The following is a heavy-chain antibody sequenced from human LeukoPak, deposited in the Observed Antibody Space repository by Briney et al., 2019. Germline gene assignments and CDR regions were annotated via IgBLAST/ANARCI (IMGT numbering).Heavy chain of an antibody. D-gene: IGHD3-22*01. CDR1: GFTFSIYA. CDR2: ISGSGGST. Sequence: PGGSLRLSCAASGFTFSIYAMSWVRQAPGKGLAWVSGISGSGGSTFYADSVKGRFTISRDNSKNTLYLQMNSLRAEDTAVYYCYIPYYDTSAYKGYWGQGTLVTVSS. V-gene: IGHV3-23*01. CDR3: YIPYYDTSAYKGY. J-gene: IGHJ4*02.